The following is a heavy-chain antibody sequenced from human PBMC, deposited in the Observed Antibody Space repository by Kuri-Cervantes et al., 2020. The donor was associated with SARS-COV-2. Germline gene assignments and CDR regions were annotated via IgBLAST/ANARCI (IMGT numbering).Heavy chain of an antibody. V-gene: IGHV3-74*01. CDR2: INSDGSST. Sequence: GGSLRLSCAASGFTFSSYWMHWVRQAPGKGLVWVSHINSDGSSTSYADSVKGRFTISRDNAKNTLYLQMNSLRAEDTAVYYCAREGPYDYNNYDYWGQGTLVPSPQ. D-gene: IGHD5-24*01. J-gene: IGHJ4*02. CDR3: AREGPYDYNNYDY. CDR1: GFTFSSYW.